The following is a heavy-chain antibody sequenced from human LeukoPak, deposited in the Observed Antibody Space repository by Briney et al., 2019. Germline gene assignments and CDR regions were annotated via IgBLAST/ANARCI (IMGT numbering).Heavy chain of an antibody. CDR2: IIPILGIA. CDR1: GGTFSSYA. V-gene: IGHV1-69*04. Sequence: SVKVSCKASGGTFSSYAISWVRQAPGQGLEWMGRIIPILGIANYAQKFQGRVTITADKSTSTAYMELSSLRSEDTAVYYCARGLDMVRGANDAFDIWGQGTMVTVS. D-gene: IGHD3-10*01. CDR3: ARGLDMVRGANDAFDI. J-gene: IGHJ3*02.